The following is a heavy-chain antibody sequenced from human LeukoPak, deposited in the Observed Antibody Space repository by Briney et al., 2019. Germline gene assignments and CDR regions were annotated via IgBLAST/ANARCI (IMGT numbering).Heavy chain of an antibody. D-gene: IGHD1-1*01. Sequence: PGGSLRLSCAASEFTFSSYGMYWVRQAPGKGLEWVAFIRYDGSNKYYADSVKGRFTISRDNSKNTLYLQMNSLRAEDTAVYYCAKDLSNWNYDYYYMEVWGKGTTVTVSS. V-gene: IGHV3-30*02. CDR1: EFTFSSYG. CDR3: AKDLSNWNYDYYYMEV. CDR2: IRYDGSNK. J-gene: IGHJ6*03.